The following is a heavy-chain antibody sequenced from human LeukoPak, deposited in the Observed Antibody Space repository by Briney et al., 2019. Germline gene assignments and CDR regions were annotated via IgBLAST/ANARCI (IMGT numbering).Heavy chain of an antibody. V-gene: IGHV4-30-2*01. Sequence: PSETLSLTCTVSGGSISSGGYYWSWIRQPPGKGLEWIGYIYHSGSTYYNPSLKSRVTISVDRSKNQFSLKLSSVTAADTAVYYCARALGASYFDYWGQGTLVTVSS. CDR2: IYHSGST. J-gene: IGHJ4*02. CDR1: GGSISSGGYY. D-gene: IGHD1-26*01. CDR3: ARALGASYFDY.